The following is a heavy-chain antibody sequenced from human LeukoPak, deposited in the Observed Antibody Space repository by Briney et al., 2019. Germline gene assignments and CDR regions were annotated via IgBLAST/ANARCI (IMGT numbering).Heavy chain of an antibody. CDR2: ISGSSGTI. CDR1: GLTFSSDP. V-gene: IGHV3-48*02. D-gene: IGHD6-13*01. J-gene: IGHJ4*02. CDR3: AREGRAANFDY. Sequence: PGGSLRLSCAASGLTFSSDPMNWVRQAPGKGLEWVSYISGSSGTIYYADSEKGRFTISRDNAKNSLYLQMSSLRDEDTAVYYCAREGRAANFDYWGQGTLVTVSS.